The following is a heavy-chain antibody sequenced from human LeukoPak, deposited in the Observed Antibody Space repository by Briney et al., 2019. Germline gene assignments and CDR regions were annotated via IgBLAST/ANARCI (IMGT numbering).Heavy chain of an antibody. J-gene: IGHJ4*02. CDR3: ARADDLEELNY. CDR1: GFRFRGSS. V-gene: IGHV3-21*01. CDR2: ISSSGAYV. D-gene: IGHD1-1*01. Sequence: GGSLRLSCAASGFRFRGSSMTWVRQAPGKGLEGVSYISSSGAYVYYADSVKGRFTISRDNADNSLFLQMDGLRPKDTAVFYCARADDLEELNYGGQGTWVTVS.